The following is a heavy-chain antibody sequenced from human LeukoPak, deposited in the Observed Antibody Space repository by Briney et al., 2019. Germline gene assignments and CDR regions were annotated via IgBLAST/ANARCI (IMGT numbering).Heavy chain of an antibody. CDR1: GFTFSSYA. CDR3: AKSSGLLLDYYHYHMDV. Sequence: GGSLRLSCAASGFTFSSYAMSWVRQAPGKGLEWVSAISRSGGTTYYADSVKGRFTISRDNSKNTLYLQLNSLRAEDTALYYCAKSSGLLLDYYHYHMDVWGKGTTVTVSS. CDR2: ISRSGGTT. D-gene: IGHD3-22*01. V-gene: IGHV3-23*01. J-gene: IGHJ6*03.